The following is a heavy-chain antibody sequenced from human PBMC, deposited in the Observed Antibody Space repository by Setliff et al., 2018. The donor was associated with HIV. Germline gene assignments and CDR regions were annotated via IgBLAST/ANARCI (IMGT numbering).Heavy chain of an antibody. CDR3: ARAAAGNTGPFDL. J-gene: IGHJ4*02. Sequence: SETLSLTCAVYGESFSGYYWTWIRQPPGKGLEWIGEINHRGTTNYNPSLKSRVTISVDTSKNQFSLKLTSVTASDTAVYYCARAAAGNTGPFDLWGQGSPVTVSS. CDR1: GESFSGYY. CDR2: INHRGTT. D-gene: IGHD4-17*01. V-gene: IGHV4-34*01.